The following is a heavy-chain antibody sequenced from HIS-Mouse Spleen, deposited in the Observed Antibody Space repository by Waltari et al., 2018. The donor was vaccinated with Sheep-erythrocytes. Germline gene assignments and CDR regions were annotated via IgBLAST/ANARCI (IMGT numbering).Heavy chain of an antibody. D-gene: IGHD1-1*01. CDR2: ISYDGSNK. CDR3: AKVRTVNYWYFDL. Sequence: QVQLVESGGGVVQPGRSLRLSCAASGFTFSSYGMHWVRQAPGKGLEWVAVISYDGSNKYYADTVKCRFTISRDKSKNTLYLQMNSLRAEDTAVYYCAKVRTVNYWYFDLWVRGTLVTVSS. V-gene: IGHV3-30*18. CDR1: GFTFSSYG. J-gene: IGHJ2*01.